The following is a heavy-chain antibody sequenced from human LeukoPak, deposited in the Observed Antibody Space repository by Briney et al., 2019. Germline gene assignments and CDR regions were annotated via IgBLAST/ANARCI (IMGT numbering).Heavy chain of an antibody. CDR2: IKQDGSEK. CDR1: GGSISSGGYY. D-gene: IGHD2-2*01. V-gene: IGHV3-7*01. Sequence: ETLSLTCTVSGGSISSGGYYWSWVRQAPGKGLEWVANIKQDGSEKYYVDSVKGRFTISRDNAKNSLYLQMNSLRAEDTAVYYCARDDCSSISCYHNWFDPWGQGTLVTVSS. J-gene: IGHJ5*02. CDR3: ARDDCSSISCYHNWFDP.